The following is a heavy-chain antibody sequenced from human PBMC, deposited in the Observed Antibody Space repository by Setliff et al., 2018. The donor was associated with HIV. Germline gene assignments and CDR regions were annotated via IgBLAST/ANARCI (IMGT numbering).Heavy chain of an antibody. D-gene: IGHD6-19*01. CDR1: GFTFDDYA. CDR3: AMAVIFDY. V-gene: IGHV3-9*01. J-gene: IGHJ4*02. Sequence: PGGSLRLSCAASGFTFDDYAMHWVRQAPGKGLEWVSGISWNSGSIGYADPVKGRFTISRDNAKNSLYLQMNSLRAEDTAVYYCAMAVIFDYWGQGTLVTVSS. CDR2: ISWNSGSI.